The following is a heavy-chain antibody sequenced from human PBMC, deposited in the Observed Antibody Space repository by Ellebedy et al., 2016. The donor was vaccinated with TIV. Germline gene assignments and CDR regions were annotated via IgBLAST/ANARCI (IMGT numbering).Heavy chain of an antibody. V-gene: IGHV1-2*02. D-gene: IGHD5-18*01. CDR1: GYTFTSYG. J-gene: IGHJ4*02. CDR2: INPKNGGT. CDR3: ARDRNGYRLDY. Sequence: AASVKVSCKASGYTFTSYGISWVRQAPGQGLEWMGWINPKNGGTNYAQKFQGRVTMTRDTSISTAYMELSRLRSDDTAVYYCARDRNGYRLDYWGQGTLVTVSS.